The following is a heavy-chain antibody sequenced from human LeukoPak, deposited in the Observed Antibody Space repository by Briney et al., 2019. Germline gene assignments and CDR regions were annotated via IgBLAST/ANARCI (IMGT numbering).Heavy chain of an antibody. CDR3: ARAGYDWNYGN. CDR2: VSHSGTT. J-gene: IGHJ4*02. Sequence: PSETLSLTCSVSGYYITIAYYWGWIRQAPGKGLEWIGSVSHSGTTYYNPSLKSRVSISLDTSENQFSLNLNTVTAADTAVYYCARAGYDWNYGNWGQGTLVTVSS. D-gene: IGHD5-12*01. V-gene: IGHV4-38-2*01. CDR1: GYYITIAYY.